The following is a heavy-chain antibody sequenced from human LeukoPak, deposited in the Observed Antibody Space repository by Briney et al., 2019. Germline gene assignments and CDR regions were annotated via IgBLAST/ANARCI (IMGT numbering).Heavy chain of an antibody. D-gene: IGHD3-10*01. CDR3: ARGSLLWFGELRLDAFDI. V-gene: IGHV4-4*07. Sequence: SGTLSLTCTVSGGSISSYYWSWIRQPAGKGLEWIGRIYTSGSTNYNPSLKSRVTMSVDTSKNQFSLKLSSVTAADTAVYYCARGSLLWFGELRLDAFDIWGQGTMVTVSS. CDR2: IYTSGST. J-gene: IGHJ3*02. CDR1: GGSISSYY.